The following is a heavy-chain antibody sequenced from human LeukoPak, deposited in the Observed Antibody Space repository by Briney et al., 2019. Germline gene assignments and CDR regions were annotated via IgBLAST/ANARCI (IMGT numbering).Heavy chain of an antibody. CDR3: ARDLLGWFGELSAPLDY. Sequence: GGSLRLSCAASGFTFSSYAMHWVRQAPGKGLEYVSAISSNGGSTYYANSVKGRFTISRDNSKNTLYLQMGSLRAEDMAVYYCARDLLGWFGELSAPLDYWGQGTQVTVSS. CDR1: GFTFSSYA. V-gene: IGHV3-64*01. J-gene: IGHJ4*02. D-gene: IGHD3-10*01. CDR2: ISSNGGST.